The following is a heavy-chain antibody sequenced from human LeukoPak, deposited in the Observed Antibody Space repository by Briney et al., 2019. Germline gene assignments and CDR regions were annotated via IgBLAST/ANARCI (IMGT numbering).Heavy chain of an antibody. V-gene: IGHV3-23*01. CDR3: AISATARGGVDV. CDR2: ISGSGVGT. J-gene: IGHJ6*02. Sequence: GGSLRLSCAASGFTFSSYAMTWVRQAPGKGLQWVSTISGSGVGTYYADSVKGRFTISRDNSKNTLYLQMNSLRGEDTAVYYCAISATARGGVDVWGQGTTVTVFS. CDR1: GFTFSSYA. D-gene: IGHD6-13*01.